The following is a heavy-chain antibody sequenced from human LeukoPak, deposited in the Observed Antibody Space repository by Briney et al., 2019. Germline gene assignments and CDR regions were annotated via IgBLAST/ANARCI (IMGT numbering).Heavy chain of an antibody. Sequence: SETLSLTCNVSGGSISDYYWSWLRQPPGKALEWIGYIYYSGSPNYNPSLKSRVTISVDTSKNQFSLNLTSVTAADTAVYYCARKSPIDTSFDYWGQGTLVTVSS. V-gene: IGHV4-59*08. J-gene: IGHJ4*02. D-gene: IGHD3-16*01. CDR1: GGSISDYY. CDR2: IYYSGSP. CDR3: ARKSPIDTSFDY.